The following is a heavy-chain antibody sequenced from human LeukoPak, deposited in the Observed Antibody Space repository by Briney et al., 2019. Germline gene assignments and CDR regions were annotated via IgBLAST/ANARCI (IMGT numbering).Heavy chain of an antibody. J-gene: IGHJ5*02. CDR2: IYYTGTT. V-gene: IGHV4-39*01. CDR3: ARRPIAAGNNWFDP. Sequence: SETLSLTCTVSGGSISSAAYYWGWVRQPPGKGLGWIGSIYYTGTTYYSPSLQTRATLSFDTSKNQFSLKLTSVTATDTAVYFCARRPIAAGNNWFDPRGQGTLVTVSS. D-gene: IGHD6-13*01. CDR1: GGSISSAAYY.